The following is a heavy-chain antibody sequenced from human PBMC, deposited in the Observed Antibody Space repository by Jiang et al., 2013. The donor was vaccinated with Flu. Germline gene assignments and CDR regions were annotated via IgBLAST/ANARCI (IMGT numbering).Heavy chain of an antibody. D-gene: IGHD2-2*01. Sequence: NANYADSVRGRFTVSXENSKNTLFLQMTGLRPDDTAVYYCATLRGSSFDTYLMDLWGQGTLVTVSS. CDR3: ATLRGSSFDTYLMDL. J-gene: IGHJ5*02. V-gene: IGHV3-30*02.